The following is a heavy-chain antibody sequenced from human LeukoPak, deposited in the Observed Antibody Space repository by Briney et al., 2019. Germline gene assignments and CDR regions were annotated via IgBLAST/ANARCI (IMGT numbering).Heavy chain of an antibody. D-gene: IGHD2-2*01. CDR1: GGSISSSNW. CDR3: ARDAGGYCSSTSCSPIDY. Sequence: SGTLSLTCAVSGGSISSSNWWSWVRQPPGKGLEWIGEIYHSGSTNYNPSLKSRVTISVDKSKNQFSLKLSSVTAADTAVYYCARDAGGYCSSTSCSPIDYWGQGTLVTVSS. J-gene: IGHJ4*02. V-gene: IGHV4-4*02. CDR2: IYHSGST.